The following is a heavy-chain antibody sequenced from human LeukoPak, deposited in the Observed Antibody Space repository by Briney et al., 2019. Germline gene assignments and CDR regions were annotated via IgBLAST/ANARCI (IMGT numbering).Heavy chain of an antibody. CDR1: GYTFSSYA. CDR2: INAGNGNT. V-gene: IGHV1-3*01. Sequence: PGASVTVSCKASGYTFSSYAMHWVRQAPGQRLEWVGWINAGNGNTKYSQKFQDRVTITSDTSASTAYMELSSLRSEDTAVYYCAIHCSGGSCSRSYYFDYWGQGTLVTVSS. D-gene: IGHD2-15*01. J-gene: IGHJ4*02. CDR3: AIHCSGGSCSRSYYFDY.